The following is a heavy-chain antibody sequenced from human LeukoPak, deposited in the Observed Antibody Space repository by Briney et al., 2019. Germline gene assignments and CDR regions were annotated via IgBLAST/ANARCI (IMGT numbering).Heavy chain of an antibody. D-gene: IGHD6-19*01. Sequence: SQTLSLTCTVSGGSISSGSYYWSWIRQPAGKGLEWIGRIYTSGSTNYNPSLRSRVTISVDTSKNQFSLKLSSVTAADTAVYYCARVSSIAVAGETDYWGQGTLVTVSS. CDR3: ARVSSIAVAGETDY. J-gene: IGHJ4*02. CDR2: IYTSGST. V-gene: IGHV4-61*02. CDR1: GGSISSGSYY.